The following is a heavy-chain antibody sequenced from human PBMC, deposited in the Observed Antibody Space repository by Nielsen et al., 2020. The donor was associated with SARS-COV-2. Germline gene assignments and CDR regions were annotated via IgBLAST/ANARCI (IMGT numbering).Heavy chain of an antibody. D-gene: IGHD6-6*01. V-gene: IGHV3-30*18. Sequence: GESLKISCAASGFTFSSYWMSWVRQAPGKGLEWVAVISYDGSNKYYADSVKGRFTISRDNSKNTLYLQMNSLRAEDTAVYYCAKVTYNSYRSIGAFDYWGQGTLVTVSS. J-gene: IGHJ4*02. CDR2: ISYDGSNK. CDR3: AKVTYNSYRSIGAFDY. CDR1: GFTFSSYW.